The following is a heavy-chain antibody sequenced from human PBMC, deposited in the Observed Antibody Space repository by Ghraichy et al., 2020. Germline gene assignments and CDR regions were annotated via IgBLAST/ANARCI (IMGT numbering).Heavy chain of an antibody. Sequence: GGSLRLSCAASGFTFSSYSMNWVRQAPGKGLEWVSSISSSSSYIYYADSVKGRFTISRDNAKNSLYLQMNSLRAEDTAVYYCARDDGSSFCIDYWGQGTLVTVSS. CDR2: ISSSSSYI. CDR3: ARDDGSSFCIDY. D-gene: IGHD6-6*01. J-gene: IGHJ4*02. CDR1: GFTFSSYS. V-gene: IGHV3-21*01.